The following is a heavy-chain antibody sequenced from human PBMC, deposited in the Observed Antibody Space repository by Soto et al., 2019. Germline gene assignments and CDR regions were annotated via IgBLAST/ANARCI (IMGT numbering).Heavy chain of an antibody. V-gene: IGHV1-69*01. CDR1: GGTFSSYA. D-gene: IGHD5-18*01. CDR3: ARVDTATLGDDDYGMDV. J-gene: IGHJ6*02. CDR2: IIPIFGPS. Sequence: QVQLVQSGAEVKKPGSSVKVSCKASGGTFSSYAISWVRQAPGQGLEWMGGIIPIFGPSNYAQKFQGRVTITADEFTSTACMELSSLGSEDTAVYYCARVDTATLGDDDYGMDVWGQGTTGTV.